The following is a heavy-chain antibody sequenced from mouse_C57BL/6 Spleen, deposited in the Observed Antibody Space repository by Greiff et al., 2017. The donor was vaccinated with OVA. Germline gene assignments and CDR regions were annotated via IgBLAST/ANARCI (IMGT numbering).Heavy chain of an antibody. Sequence: VQLQQSGPGLVKPSQSLSLTCSVTGYSITSGYYWNWIRQFPGNKLEWLGYISYDGSNNYNPSLKNRISITRDTSKNQFFLKLNSVTTEDTATYYCARDSSGYDYFDYWGQGTTLTVSS. CDR3: ARDSSGYDYFDY. CDR1: GYSITSGYY. D-gene: IGHD3-2*02. J-gene: IGHJ2*01. V-gene: IGHV3-6*01. CDR2: ISYDGSN.